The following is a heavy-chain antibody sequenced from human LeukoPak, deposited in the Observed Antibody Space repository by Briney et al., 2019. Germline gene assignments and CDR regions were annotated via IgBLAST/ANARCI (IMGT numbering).Heavy chain of an antibody. CDR1: GFTVSSNY. CDR2: IYSGGST. D-gene: IGHD4-23*01. V-gene: IGHV3-53*01. J-gene: IGHJ4*02. Sequence: GGSLRLSCAASGFTVSSNYMSWVRQAPGKGLEWVSVIYSGGSTYYADSVKGRFTISRDNSKNTLYLQMNSLRAENTAVYYCARDRDNSDDYWGQGTLVTVSS. CDR3: ARDRDNSDDY.